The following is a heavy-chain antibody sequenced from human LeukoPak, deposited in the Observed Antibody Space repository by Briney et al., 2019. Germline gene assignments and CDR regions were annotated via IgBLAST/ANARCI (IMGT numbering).Heavy chain of an antibody. D-gene: IGHD3-22*01. CDR2: IYYTGST. V-gene: IGHV4-59*01. CDR3: ARGATYYYDSSGYGFDY. J-gene: IGHJ4*02. Sequence: SETLSLTCTVSGGSISSYYWSWIRQSPEKGLESLGYIYYTGSTNYNPSLKSRVTISVDTSKNQFSLKLSSVTAADTAVYYCARGATYYYDSSGYGFDYWGQGTLVTVSS. CDR1: GGSISSYY.